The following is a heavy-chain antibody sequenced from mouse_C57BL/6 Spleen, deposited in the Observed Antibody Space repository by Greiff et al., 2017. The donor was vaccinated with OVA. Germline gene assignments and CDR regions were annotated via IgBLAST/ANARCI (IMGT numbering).Heavy chain of an antibody. CDR1: GYAFSSSW. CDR2: IYPGDGDT. D-gene: IGHD2-5*01. CDR3: ARRYSNYDWFAY. Sequence: QVQLQQSGPELVKPGASVTISCKASGYAFSSSWMNWVKQRPGKGLEWIGRIYPGDGDTNYNGKFKGKATLTADKSSSTAYMQLSSLTSEDSAVYFCARRYSNYDWFAYWGQGTLVTVSA. J-gene: IGHJ3*01. V-gene: IGHV1-82*01.